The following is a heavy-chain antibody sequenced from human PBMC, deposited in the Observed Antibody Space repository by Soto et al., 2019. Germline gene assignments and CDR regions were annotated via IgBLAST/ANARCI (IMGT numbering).Heavy chain of an antibody. Sequence: SETLSLTCTVSGVSISTYYWSWIRQPPGKGLEWIGYIYYSGSTNYNPSLKSRVTISVDTSKNQLSLKLSSVTAADTAVYYCARHLGYDSSGYYRNWFDPWGQGTLVTVS. D-gene: IGHD3-22*01. V-gene: IGHV4-59*08. CDR1: GVSISTYY. J-gene: IGHJ5*02. CDR2: IYYSGST. CDR3: ARHLGYDSSGYYRNWFDP.